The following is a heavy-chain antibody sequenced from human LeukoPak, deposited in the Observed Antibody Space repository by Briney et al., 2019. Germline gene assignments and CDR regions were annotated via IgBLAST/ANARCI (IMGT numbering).Heavy chain of an antibody. V-gene: IGHV6-1*01. D-gene: IGHD2-2*02. CDR3: VRAYWEYQLLYPFDY. J-gene: IGHJ4*02. CDR1: GDRVSSNSAA. Sequence: SQTLSLTCAISGDRVSSNSAAWNWIRQSPSRGLEWLGRTYYRSKWYNDYAVSVKSRISINPDTSKNQFSLQLNSVTPEDTAVYYCVRAYWEYQLLYPFDYWGQGTLVTVSS. CDR2: TYYRSKWYN.